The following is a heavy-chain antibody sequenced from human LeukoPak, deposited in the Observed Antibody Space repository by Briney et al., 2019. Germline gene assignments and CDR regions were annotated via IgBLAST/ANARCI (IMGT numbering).Heavy chain of an antibody. D-gene: IGHD5-18*01. CDR3: AKSSYSIFDY. CDR1: GYSISSGYY. V-gene: IGHV4-38-2*02. CDR2: IYHSGST. Sequence: SETLSLTCTVSGYSISSGYYWGWIRQPPGKGLEWIGSIYHSGSTYYNPSLKSRVTISVDTSKNQFPLKLSSVTAADTAVYYCAKSSYSIFDYWGQGTLVTVSS. J-gene: IGHJ4*02.